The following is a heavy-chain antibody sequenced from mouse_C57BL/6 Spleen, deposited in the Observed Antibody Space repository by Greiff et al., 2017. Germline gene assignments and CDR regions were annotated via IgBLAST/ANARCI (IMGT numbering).Heavy chain of an antibody. CDR1: GYSITSGYY. CDR3: ARGRDYYGSSPFAY. CDR2: ISYDGSN. Sequence: DVKLQESGPGLVKPSQSLSLTCSVTGYSITSGYYWNWIRQFPGNKLEWMGYISYDGSNNYNPSLKNRISITRDTSKNQFFLKLNSVTTEDTATYYCARGRDYYGSSPFAYWGQGTLVTVSA. D-gene: IGHD1-1*01. V-gene: IGHV3-6*01. J-gene: IGHJ3*01.